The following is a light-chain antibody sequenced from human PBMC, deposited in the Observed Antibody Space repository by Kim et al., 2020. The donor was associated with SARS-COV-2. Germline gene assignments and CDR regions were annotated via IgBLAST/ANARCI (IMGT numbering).Light chain of an antibody. J-gene: IGLJ2*01. CDR1: SLRSYY. CDR2: GKN. Sequence: LGQTVRITCQGDSLRSYYASWYQQKPGQAPVVVIYGKNNRPSGIPDRFSGSNSGNIASLTITGAQAEDEADYYCNSRDSSANHLVFGGGTKLTVL. V-gene: IGLV3-19*01. CDR3: NSRDSSANHLV.